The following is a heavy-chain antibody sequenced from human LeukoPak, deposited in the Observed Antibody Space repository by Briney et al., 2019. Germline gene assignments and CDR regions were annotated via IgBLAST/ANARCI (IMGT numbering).Heavy chain of an antibody. J-gene: IGHJ4*02. V-gene: IGHV4-38-2*02. CDR1: GYSISSGYY. Sequence: SETLSLTCTVSGYSISSGYYWGWIRQPPEKGLEWIGSTYHSGSTNYNPSLKSRVTISVDKSKNQFSLKLSSVTAADTAVYYCARRDYYGSGRVDYWGQGTLVTVSS. CDR2: TYHSGST. CDR3: ARRDYYGSGRVDY. D-gene: IGHD3-10*01.